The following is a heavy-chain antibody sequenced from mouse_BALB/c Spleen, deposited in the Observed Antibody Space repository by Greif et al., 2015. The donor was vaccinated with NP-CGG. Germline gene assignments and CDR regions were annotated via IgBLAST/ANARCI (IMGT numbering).Heavy chain of an antibody. Sequence: QVQLQHSGAELAKPGASVKMSCKASGYTFTSYWMHWVKQRPGQGLEWIGYINPSTGYTEYNQKFKDKATLTADKSSSTAYMQLSSLTSEDSAVYYCATGTYCDVWGAGTTVTVSS. J-gene: IGHJ1*01. D-gene: IGHD4-1*01. V-gene: IGHV1-7*01. CDR2: INPSTGYT. CDR3: ATGTYCDV. CDR1: GYTFTSYW.